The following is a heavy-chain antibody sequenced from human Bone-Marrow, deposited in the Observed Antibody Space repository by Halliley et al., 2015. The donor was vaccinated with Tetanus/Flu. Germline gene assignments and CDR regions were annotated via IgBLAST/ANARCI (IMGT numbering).Heavy chain of an antibody. CDR3: ARRLYDDSLDY. Sequence: SLRLSCAASGFIFSSYAMSWVRQAPGKGLEWVSGISGSGGGTNYADSVRGRFTISRDNSKNTLFLQMNGLRAEDTAVYYCARRLYDDSLDYWGQGTLFTVSS. CDR2: ISGSGGGT. V-gene: IGHV3-23*01. CDR1: GFIFSSYA. J-gene: IGHJ4*02. D-gene: IGHD3-16*01.